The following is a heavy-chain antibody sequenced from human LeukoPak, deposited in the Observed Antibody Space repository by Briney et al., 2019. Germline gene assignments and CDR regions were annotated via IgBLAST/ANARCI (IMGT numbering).Heavy chain of an antibody. CDR3: ARVSRYSSLNDP. J-gene: IGHJ5*02. Sequence: PSQTLSLTCTVSGGSISSGSYYWSWIRQPAGKGLEWIGRIYTSGSTNYNPSLKSRVTISVDTSKNQFSLKLSSVTAADTAVYYCARVSRYSSLNDPWGQGTLVTVSS. CDR1: GGSISSGSYY. V-gene: IGHV4-61*02. CDR2: IYTSGST. D-gene: IGHD6-13*01.